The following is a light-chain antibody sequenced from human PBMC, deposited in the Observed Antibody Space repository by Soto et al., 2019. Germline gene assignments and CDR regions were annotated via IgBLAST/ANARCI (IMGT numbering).Light chain of an antibody. CDR1: QSVSSSY. J-gene: IGKJ2*01. Sequence: ETVLTQSTGTLSLSPGERATLSCRASQSVSSSYLAWYQQKPGQAPRPLIYGASIRATGIPDRFSGSGSGTDFTLTISRLEPEDFAVYYCQQYGSSPYTFGQGTKLEIK. V-gene: IGKV3-20*01. CDR3: QQYGSSPYT. CDR2: GAS.